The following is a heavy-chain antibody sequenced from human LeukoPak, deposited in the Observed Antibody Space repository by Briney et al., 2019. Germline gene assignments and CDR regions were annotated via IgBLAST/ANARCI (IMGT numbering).Heavy chain of an antibody. CDR1: GYIFTNYY. Sequence: ASVKVSCKTSGYIFTNYYIHWVRQAPGHGLEWMGIINPSGGATNYAQRFQGRVTMTRDTSTSTVYMELSSLRSEDTAMYYCARDAYYDGSGSSPNWFDPWGQGILVTVSS. V-gene: IGHV1-46*01. CDR3: ARDAYYDGSGSSPNWFDP. D-gene: IGHD3-22*01. CDR2: INPSGGAT. J-gene: IGHJ5*02.